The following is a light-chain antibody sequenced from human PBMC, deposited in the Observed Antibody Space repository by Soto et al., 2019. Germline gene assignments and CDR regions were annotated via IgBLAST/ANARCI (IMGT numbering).Light chain of an antibody. Sequence: EIVMTQSPATLSVSPGERATLSCRASQSVSSNLAWYQHKPGQAPRLLIYGASTRATGIPARFSASGSGTDFSLTISILQSEDFAVYYCQQYNNWPPKQYTFGQGTKLEIK. CDR1: QSVSSN. CDR2: GAS. CDR3: QQYNNWPPKQYT. J-gene: IGKJ2*01. V-gene: IGKV3-15*01.